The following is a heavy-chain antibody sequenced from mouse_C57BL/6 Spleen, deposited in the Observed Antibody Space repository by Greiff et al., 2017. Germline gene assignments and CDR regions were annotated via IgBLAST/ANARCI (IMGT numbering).Heavy chain of an antibody. CDR2: ISDGGSYT. J-gene: IGHJ2*01. CDR3: ARDNWDYFDY. Sequence: EVKVVESGGGFVKPGGSLKLSCAASGFTFSSYAMSWVRQTPGKRLEWVATISDGGSYTYYPDNVKGRFTISRDNAKNNLYLQMSHLKAEDTAMYYCARDNWDYFDYWGQGTTLTVSS. CDR1: GFTFSSYA. D-gene: IGHD4-1*01. V-gene: IGHV5-4*01.